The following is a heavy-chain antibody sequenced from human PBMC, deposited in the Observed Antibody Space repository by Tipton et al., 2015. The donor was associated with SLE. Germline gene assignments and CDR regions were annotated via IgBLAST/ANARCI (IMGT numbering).Heavy chain of an antibody. J-gene: IGHJ4*02. CDR2: IYTSGSA. D-gene: IGHD6-13*01. CDR3: ARRRGSSWYEDYFDY. Sequence: TLSLTCTVSGASISSGRYYCSWIRQPAGKGLEWIGHIYTSGSATYNPSLKSRVTMSVDTSENQFSLKLSSVTAADTAVYYCARRRGSSWYEDYFDYWGQGTLVTVSS. CDR1: GASISSGRYY. V-gene: IGHV4-61*09.